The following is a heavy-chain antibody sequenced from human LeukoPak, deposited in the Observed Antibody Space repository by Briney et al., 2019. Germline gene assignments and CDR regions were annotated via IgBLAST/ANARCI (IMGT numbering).Heavy chain of an antibody. V-gene: IGHV4-39*02. J-gene: IGHJ4*02. D-gene: IGHD1/OR15-1a*01. CDR1: GGSITSGDCD. Sequence: SETLSLTCSVSGGSITSGDCDWGWIRQPPGKGLEWIGTIYSSESTYYNPSLTRRVSISVDTSKNPFSLKLRSVTAAETAAFYGAGFRYNGNNSYWGLATQAAVSS. CDR2: IYSSEST. CDR3: AGFRYNGNNSY.